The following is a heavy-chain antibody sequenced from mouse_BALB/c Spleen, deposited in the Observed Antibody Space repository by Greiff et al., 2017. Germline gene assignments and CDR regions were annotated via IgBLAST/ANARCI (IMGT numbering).Heavy chain of an antibody. J-gene: IGHJ4*01. CDR3: ASSITTVYAMDY. CDR1: GFSLTSYG. Sequence: VQLLESGPGLVQPSQSLSITCTVSGFSLTSYGVHWVRQSPGKGLEWLGVIWSGGSTDNNAAFISRLSISKDDSKSQVFFKMNSLQANDTAIYYCASSITTVYAMDYWGQGTSVTVSS. CDR2: IWSGGST. D-gene: IGHD1-1*01. V-gene: IGHV2-2*02.